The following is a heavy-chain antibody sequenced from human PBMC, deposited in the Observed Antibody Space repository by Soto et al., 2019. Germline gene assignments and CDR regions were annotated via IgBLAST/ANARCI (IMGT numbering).Heavy chain of an antibody. J-gene: IGHJ4*02. Sequence: EVQLVESGGGLVQPGGFLRLSCAASGFTFSSYAMHWVRQAPGKGLEYVSAISSNGGSTYYANSVKGRFTISRDNSKNTRYLQMGSLRAEDMAVYYCARGLGVALTDPLDYWGQGTLVTVSS. D-gene: IGHD6-19*01. CDR2: ISSNGGST. CDR3: ARGLGVALTDPLDY. V-gene: IGHV3-64*01. CDR1: GFTFSSYA.